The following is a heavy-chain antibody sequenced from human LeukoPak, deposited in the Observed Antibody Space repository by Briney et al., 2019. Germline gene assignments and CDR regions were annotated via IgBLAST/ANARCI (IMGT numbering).Heavy chain of an antibody. Sequence: GGSLRLSCAATGITFSGSAMHQVRQASRKGLHCVGRIRSKANSYATAYAASAKGRFTISRDDSKNTAYLQMNSLKTEDTAVYYCTRHSTTAMAEDAFDIWGQGTMVTVSS. J-gene: IGHJ3*02. CDR1: GITFSGSA. D-gene: IGHD5-18*01. CDR2: IRSKANSYAT. CDR3: TRHSTTAMAEDAFDI. V-gene: IGHV3-73*01.